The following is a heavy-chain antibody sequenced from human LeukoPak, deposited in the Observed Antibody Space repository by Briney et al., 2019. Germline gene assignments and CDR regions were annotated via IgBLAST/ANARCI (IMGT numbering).Heavy chain of an antibody. D-gene: IGHD2-2*01. J-gene: IGHJ4*02. CDR1: WGVLSCFF. CDR2: NNHSGST. CDR3: AREKGEDIVVVPAAMSYYFDY. V-gene: IGHV4-34*01. Sequence: SEALFPPPASFWGVLSCFFWGWVRPPPREGVGGGGGNNHSGSTNYNPSLKSRVTISVDTSKNQFSLKLSSVTAADTAVYYCAREKGEDIVVVPAAMSYYFDYWGQGTLVTVSS.